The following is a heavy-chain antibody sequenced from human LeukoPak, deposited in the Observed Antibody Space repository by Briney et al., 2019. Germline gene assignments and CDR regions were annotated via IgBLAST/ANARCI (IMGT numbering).Heavy chain of an antibody. D-gene: IGHD3-22*01. CDR1: GFTFKTHA. J-gene: IGHJ6*02. V-gene: IGHV3-23*01. CDR3: AKRLKRNYYYHYAMDV. CDR2: IDDSGVIR. Sequence: GGSLRHSCAASGFTFKTHARSWVRQAPGKGLEWVSRIDDSGVIRSYADSVKGRFTISRDNSKMTLTLQMNSLRAEDTAVYYCAKRLKRNYYYHYAMDVWGQGTTVTVSS.